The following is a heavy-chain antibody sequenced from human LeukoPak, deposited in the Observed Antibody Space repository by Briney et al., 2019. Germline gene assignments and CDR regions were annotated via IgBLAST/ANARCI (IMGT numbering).Heavy chain of an antibody. J-gene: IGHJ5*02. V-gene: IGHV1-18*01. CDR2: ISAYNGNT. Sequence: GASVTVSCKASGYTFTSYGISWVRQAPGQGLEWMGWISAYNGNTNYAQKLQGRVTMTTDTSTSTAYMELRSLRSDDTAVYYCAKKVESKWFDPWGQGTLVTVSS. D-gene: IGHD1-1*01. CDR3: AKKVESKWFDP. CDR1: GYTFTSYG.